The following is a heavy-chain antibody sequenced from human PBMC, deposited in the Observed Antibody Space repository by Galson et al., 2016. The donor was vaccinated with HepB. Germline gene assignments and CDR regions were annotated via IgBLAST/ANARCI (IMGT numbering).Heavy chain of an antibody. D-gene: IGHD3-10*01. Sequence: SLRLSCAASGFNFEKNGMSWVRQAPGKGLEWVSGISGRGSHTYYADSVKGRLTITRDTSNNTLYLQMCSLRDEDTAVYYCAKDWLYYYGSGTFAPSDSWGRGALVTVSS. CDR2: ISGRGSHT. CDR3: AKDWLYYYGSGTFAPSDS. J-gene: IGHJ4*02. CDR1: GFNFEKNG. V-gene: IGHV3-23*01.